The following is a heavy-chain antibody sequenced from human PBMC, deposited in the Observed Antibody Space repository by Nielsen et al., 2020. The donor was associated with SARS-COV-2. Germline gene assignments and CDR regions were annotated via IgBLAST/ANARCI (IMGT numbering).Heavy chain of an antibody. CDR2: IYYSGST. Sequence: SETLSLTCTVSGCSISSGGYYWNWIRQHPGKGLEWIGNIYYSGSTFYNPSVKSHFTMSLDTSKNQFSLNLTSVTAADTAVYYCAREIKVMVRGVIMPIDYWGQGTLVTVSS. J-gene: IGHJ4*02. CDR3: AREIKVMVRGVIMPIDY. V-gene: IGHV4-31*01. D-gene: IGHD3-10*01. CDR1: GCSISSGGYY.